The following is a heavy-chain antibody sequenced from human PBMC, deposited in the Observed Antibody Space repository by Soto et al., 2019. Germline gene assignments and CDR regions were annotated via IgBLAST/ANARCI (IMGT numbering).Heavy chain of an antibody. CDR1: GGSVSSGSYY. CDR2: IYYSGST. V-gene: IGHV4-39*01. D-gene: IGHD6-19*01. J-gene: IGHJ5*02. CDR3: ARHGQLYNSGWYLNWFDP. Sequence: SETLSLTCTVSGGSVSSGSYYWSWIRQPPGKGLEWIGSIYYSGSTYYNPSLKSRLTISVDTSENQFSLKLSSVSAADTAVYYCARHGQLYNSGWYLNWFDPWGQGTLVTVSS.